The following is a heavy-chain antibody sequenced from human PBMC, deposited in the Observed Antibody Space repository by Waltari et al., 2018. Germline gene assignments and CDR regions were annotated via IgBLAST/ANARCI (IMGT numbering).Heavy chain of an antibody. Sequence: QVQLQESGPGLVKPSETLSLTCTVSGGSISSYYWSWIRQPPGKGLEWIGYIYYSGSTNYNPSLKSRVTISVDTSKNQFSLKLSSVTAADTAVYYCARGLHSSGYYYVSWGQGTLVTVSS. CDR1: GGSISSYY. J-gene: IGHJ5*02. D-gene: IGHD3-22*01. CDR2: IYYSGST. V-gene: IGHV4-59*01. CDR3: ARGLHSSGYYYVS.